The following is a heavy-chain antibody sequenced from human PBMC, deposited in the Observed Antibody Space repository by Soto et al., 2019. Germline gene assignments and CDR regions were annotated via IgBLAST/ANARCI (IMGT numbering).Heavy chain of an antibody. J-gene: IGHJ4*02. V-gene: IGHV1-3*01. Sequence: QVQLVQSGAEMKKPGASVKLSCKTSGINYNTYAIHWVRQAPGQGLEWMGWINAGNGDTRYSQNFQARVTLTRDTSASTAYMDLDSLKSEDTGVYYCARAISGYVTWGQGTLVTVSS. CDR2: INAGNGDT. CDR1: GINYNTYA. CDR3: ARAISGYVT. D-gene: IGHD5-12*01.